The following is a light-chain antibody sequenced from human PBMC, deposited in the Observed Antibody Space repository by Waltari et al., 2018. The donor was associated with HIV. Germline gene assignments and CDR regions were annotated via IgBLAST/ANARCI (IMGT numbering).Light chain of an antibody. CDR2: KNS. V-gene: IGLV3-9*01. CDR1: KIGSQS. J-gene: IGLJ1*01. CDR3: QVWDSSALYV. Sequence: SYDLTQTLSVSVALGQTATITCGGTKIGSQSVHWYQQKSGQVPVLVIYKNSNRPSGIPERFSGSNSGTTATLAITGVQAGDEADYYCQVWDSSALYVFGPGTKVTV.